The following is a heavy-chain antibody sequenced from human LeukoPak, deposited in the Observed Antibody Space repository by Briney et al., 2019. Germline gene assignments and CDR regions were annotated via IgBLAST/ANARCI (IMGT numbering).Heavy chain of an antibody. J-gene: IGHJ5*02. CDR2: FDPEDGET. CDR3: AAEPVRGVISWFDP. Sequence: GASVKVSCKVSGYTLTELSMLWVRQAPGKGLEWMGGFDPEDGETIYAQKFQGRVTMTEDTSTDTAYMELSSLRSEDTAVYYCAAEPVRGVISWFDPWGQGTLVTVSS. D-gene: IGHD3-10*02. CDR1: GYTLTELS. V-gene: IGHV1-24*01.